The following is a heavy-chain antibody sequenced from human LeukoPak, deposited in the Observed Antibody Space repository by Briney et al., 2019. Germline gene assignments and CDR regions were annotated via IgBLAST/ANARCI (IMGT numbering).Heavy chain of an antibody. J-gene: IGHJ4*02. V-gene: IGHV1-2*02. D-gene: IGHD2-2*01. CDR3: ARAIFLYCSSSTCLFDY. CDR1: GYTFNEYY. CDR2: INPNEADT. Sequence: ASEKVSCKASGYTFNEYYMLCVRQAPGQAFEGIGWINPNEADTNYAQTFKGRVRMTREKYISTASMNVSRLRSNYPAVYYCARAIFLYCSSSTCLFDYWGQGTLVTVSS.